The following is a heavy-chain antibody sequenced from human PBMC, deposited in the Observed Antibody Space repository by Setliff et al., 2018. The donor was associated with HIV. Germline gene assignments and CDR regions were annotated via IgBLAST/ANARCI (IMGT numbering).Heavy chain of an antibody. D-gene: IGHD6-19*01. CDR2: VYYSGST. J-gene: IGHJ4*02. V-gene: IGHV4-39*01. CDR1: GDSMSSDNYF. CDR3: ARRRGQKATGWYYFDF. Sequence: SETLSLTCTVSGDSMSSDNYFWVWVRQPPGRGLEWIGEVYYSGSTYYNPSLKSRVTISVDTSKNQFSLKLSSVTAGDSALYYCARRRGQKATGWYYFDFWGQGALVTVSS.